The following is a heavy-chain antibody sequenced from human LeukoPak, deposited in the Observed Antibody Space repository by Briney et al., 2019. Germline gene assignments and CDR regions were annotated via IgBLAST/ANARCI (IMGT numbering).Heavy chain of an antibody. CDR3: AREVPRGEQLASWYNWFDP. D-gene: IGHD6-6*01. CDR2: MNPNSGNT. V-gene: IGHV1-8*01. J-gene: IGHJ5*02. CDR1: GYTFTSYD. Sequence: ASVKVSCKASGYTFTSYDINWMRQATGQGLEWMGWMNPNSGNTGYAQKFRGRVTMTRNTSISTAYMELSSLRSEDTAVYYCAREVPRGEQLASWYNWFDPWGQGTLVTVSS.